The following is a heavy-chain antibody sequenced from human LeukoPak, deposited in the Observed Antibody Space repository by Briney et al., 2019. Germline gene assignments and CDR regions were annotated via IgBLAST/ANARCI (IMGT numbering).Heavy chain of an antibody. V-gene: IGHV1-69*04. Sequence: ASVKVSCKASGGTFSSYAISWVRQAPGQGLEWMGRIIPILGIANYAQEFQGRVTITADKSTSTAYMELSSLRSEDTAVYYCAREPTPRSPFDYWGQGTLVTVSS. CDR2: IIPILGIA. J-gene: IGHJ4*02. CDR3: AREPTPRSPFDY. CDR1: GGTFSSYA.